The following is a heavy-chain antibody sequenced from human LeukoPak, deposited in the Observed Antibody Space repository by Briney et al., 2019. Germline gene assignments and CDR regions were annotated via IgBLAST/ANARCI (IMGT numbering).Heavy chain of an antibody. D-gene: IGHD4-17*01. Sequence: GGSLRLSCAASGFTFSSYAMSWVRQAPGKGLEWLTVISYGGDKYYADSVKGRFSISRDNSKNTLFLEMNTLRPEDTAVYYCAREGHGDNGFFDKWGQGTLVTVAS. CDR1: GFTFSSYA. CDR3: AREGHGDNGFFDK. CDR2: ISYGGDK. J-gene: IGHJ4*02. V-gene: IGHV3-30*14.